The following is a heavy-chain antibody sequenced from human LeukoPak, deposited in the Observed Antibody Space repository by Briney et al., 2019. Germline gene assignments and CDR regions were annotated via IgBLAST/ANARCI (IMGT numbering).Heavy chain of an antibody. V-gene: IGHV4-34*01. Sequence: SETLSLTCAVYGGSFSGYYWSWIRQPPGKGLEWIGEINHSGSTNYNPSLKSRVTISADTSKNQFSLKLSSVTAADTAMYFCARGPYIALTGDFDYWGQGTLVTVSS. CDR3: ARGPYIALTGDFDY. CDR1: GGSFSGYY. CDR2: INHSGST. J-gene: IGHJ4*02. D-gene: IGHD6-19*01.